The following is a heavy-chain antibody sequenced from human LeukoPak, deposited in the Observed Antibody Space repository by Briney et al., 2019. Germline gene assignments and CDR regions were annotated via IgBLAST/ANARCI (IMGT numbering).Heavy chain of an antibody. CDR3: ARCGYSGYDLVY. D-gene: IGHD5-12*01. CDR2: IYYSGST. CDR1: GGSISSSNYY. J-gene: IGHJ4*02. V-gene: IGHV4-39*01. Sequence: TSETLSLTCTVSGGSISSSNYYWGWIRQPPGKGLEWIGSIYYSGSTYYNPSLKSRVTISVDTSKNQFSLKLSSVTAADTAVYYCARCGYSGYDLVYWGQGTLVTVSS.